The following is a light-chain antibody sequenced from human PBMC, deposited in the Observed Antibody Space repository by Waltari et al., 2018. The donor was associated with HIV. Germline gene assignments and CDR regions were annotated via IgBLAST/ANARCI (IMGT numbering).Light chain of an antibody. J-gene: IGLJ3*02. V-gene: IGLV3-25*03. CDR3: QSADSSGTWV. CDR2: KDT. Sequence: SYELTQPPSVSVSPGQTARITRSGDALPKQHAYWYHQKPGQAPALVIYKDTERPSGIPERFSGSSSGTTVTLTISGVQAEDEADYYCQSADSSGTWVFGGGTKLTVL. CDR1: ALPKQH.